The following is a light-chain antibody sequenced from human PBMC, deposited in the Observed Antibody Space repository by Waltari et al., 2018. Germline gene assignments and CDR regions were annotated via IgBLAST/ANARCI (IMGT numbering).Light chain of an antibody. CDR1: QDISNY. J-gene: IGKJ4*01. CDR3: QQYDNHPLT. CDR2: DAS. Sequence: DIQLTQSPSSLSASIRNRVTITCQASQDISNYLNWYQQKPGKAPKLLIYDASNLETGVPSRFSGSGSGTDFTFTISSLQPEDIATYYCQQYDNHPLTFGEGTKVEIK. V-gene: IGKV1-33*01.